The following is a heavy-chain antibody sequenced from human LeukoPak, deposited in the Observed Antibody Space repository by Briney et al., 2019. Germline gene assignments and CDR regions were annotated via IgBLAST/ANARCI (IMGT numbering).Heavy chain of an antibody. CDR2: IYYSGST. CDR3: ARVRTLGGTTGTTGYYYYYGMDV. V-gene: IGHV4-61*01. CDR1: GGSVSSGSYY. Sequence: SETLSLTCTVSGGSVSSGSYYWSWIRQPPGKGLEWIGYIYYSGSTNYNPSLKSRVTISVDTSKNQFSLKLSSVTAADTAVYYCARVRTLGGTTGTTGYYYYYGMDVWGQGTTVTVSS. J-gene: IGHJ6*02. D-gene: IGHD1-1*01.